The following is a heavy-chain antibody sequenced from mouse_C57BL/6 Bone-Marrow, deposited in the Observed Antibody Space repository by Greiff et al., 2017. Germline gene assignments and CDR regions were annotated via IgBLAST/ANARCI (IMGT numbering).Heavy chain of an antibody. CDR3: AREGYYYAMDD. CDR1: GYTFTSYG. Sequence: QVQLQQPGAELARPGASVKLSCKASGYTFTSYGISWVKQRTGPGLEWIGEIYPRSGNNYDNEKFKGKATLTADKSSSTAYMELRSLTSEDSAVXFCAREGYYYAMDDWGQGTSVTVSS. D-gene: IGHD2-2*01. J-gene: IGHJ4*01. CDR2: IYPRSGNN. V-gene: IGHV1-81*01.